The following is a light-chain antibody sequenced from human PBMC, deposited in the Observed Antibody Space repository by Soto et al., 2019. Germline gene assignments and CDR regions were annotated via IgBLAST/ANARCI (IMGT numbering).Light chain of an antibody. CDR1: SGHSSYA. Sequence: QSVLTQSPSASASLGASVKLTCTLSSGHSSYAIAWHQQQTEKGPRYLMKIDYDGSHNKGDAIPDRFSGSSSGAERYLTISSLQSEDEADYYCQTWGTGIHVVFGGGTKLTVL. V-gene: IGLV4-69*01. CDR3: QTWGTGIHVV. CDR2: IDYDGSH. J-gene: IGLJ2*01.